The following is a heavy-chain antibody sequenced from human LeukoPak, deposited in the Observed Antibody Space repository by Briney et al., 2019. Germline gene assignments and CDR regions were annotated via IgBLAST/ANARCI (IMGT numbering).Heavy chain of an antibody. Sequence: ASVRVSCKASGYTFTDYYMHWVRQAPGQGLEWMGWINPNSGGTNYAQKFQGWVTMTRDTPISTAYMELSRLRSDDTAVYYCAADRTPGFGWLGYWGQGTLVTVSS. V-gene: IGHV1-2*04. CDR1: GYTFTDYY. CDR2: INPNSGGT. J-gene: IGHJ4*02. D-gene: IGHD2-15*01. CDR3: AADRTPGFGWLGY.